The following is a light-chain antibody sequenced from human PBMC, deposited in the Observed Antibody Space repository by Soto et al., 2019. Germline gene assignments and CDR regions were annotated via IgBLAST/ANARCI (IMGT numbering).Light chain of an antibody. CDR2: GAS. CDR1: QSVSSSY. V-gene: IGKV3-20*01. CDR3: QQYGSSPRT. Sequence: EIVLTQSPGTLSLSPWESATLSCGASQSVSSSYLAWYQQKPGQAPRLLIYGASSRATGIPERFSGSGSGTDFTLTSSRLEPEDFAVYYCQQYGSSPRTFGQGTKVDIK. J-gene: IGKJ1*01.